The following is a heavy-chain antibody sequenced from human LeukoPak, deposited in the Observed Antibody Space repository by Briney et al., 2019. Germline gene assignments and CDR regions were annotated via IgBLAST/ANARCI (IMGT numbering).Heavy chain of an antibody. V-gene: IGHV4-59*12. CDR1: GGSISSYH. D-gene: IGHD1-26*01. Sequence: SETLSLTCTVSGGSISSYHWSWIRQAPGKGLEWIGYIYHSGSTNYNPSLKTRVTISVDMSKNQFSLKLSSVTAADTAVYYCATTTIRLGYWGQGTLVTVSS. CDR2: IYHSGST. CDR3: ATTTIRLGY. J-gene: IGHJ4*02.